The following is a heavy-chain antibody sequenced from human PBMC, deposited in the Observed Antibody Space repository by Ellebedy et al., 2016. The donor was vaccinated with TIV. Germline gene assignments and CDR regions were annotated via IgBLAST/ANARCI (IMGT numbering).Heavy chain of an antibody. Sequence: ASVKVSCKASGGTFSSYAISWVRQAPGQGLEWMGRIIPILGMANYAQKFRGRVTITADTSTSTVYMELNRLRSEDTAVYYCATDSRYSYGYRFNFWGQGTLVIVSS. V-gene: IGHV1-69*04. CDR3: ATDSRYSYGYRFNF. J-gene: IGHJ4*02. CDR1: GGTFSSYA. CDR2: IIPILGMA. D-gene: IGHD5-18*01.